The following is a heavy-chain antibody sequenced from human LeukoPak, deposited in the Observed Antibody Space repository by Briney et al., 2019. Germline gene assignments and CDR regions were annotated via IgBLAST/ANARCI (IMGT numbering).Heavy chain of an antibody. CDR2: INHSGST. CDR1: GGSFSGFY. CDR3: ARGLRGRTNCSSTSCYYYYYMDV. V-gene: IGHV4-34*01. J-gene: IGHJ6*03. Sequence: PSETLSLTCAVYGGSFSGFYWSWIRQPPGKGLEWVGEINHSGSTNYNPSLKSRVTISVDTSKNQFSLKLSSVTAADTAVYYCARGLRGRTNCSSTSCYYYYYMDVWGKGTTVTVSS. D-gene: IGHD2-2*01.